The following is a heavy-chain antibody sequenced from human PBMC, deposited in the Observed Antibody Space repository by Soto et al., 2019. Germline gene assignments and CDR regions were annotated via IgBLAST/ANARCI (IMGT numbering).Heavy chain of an antibody. CDR3: ARDKEYCGDISCPDFDS. J-gene: IGHJ4*02. CDR1: GGTLSSYT. Sequence: ASVKVSCKASGGTLSSYTFSWVRQAPGQGLEWMGRVIPNLGVTNYAKKFQGRFTIVVDTSTSTAYMELNSLRYEDTAVYYCARDKEYCGDISCPDFDSWGQGPLVTAPS. V-gene: IGHV1-69*04. CDR2: VIPNLGVT. D-gene: IGHD2-21*01.